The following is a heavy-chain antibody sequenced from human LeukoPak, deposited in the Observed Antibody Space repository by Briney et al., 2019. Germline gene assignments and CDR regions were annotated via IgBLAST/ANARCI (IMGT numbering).Heavy chain of an antibody. D-gene: IGHD2-21*01. CDR1: GYTFXNYA. CDR2: INAGNGHT. Sequence: VKVSCKASGYTFXNYAIHWVXQXPGQRFXXMGXINAGNGHTKYSQNFQGRVTITRDSSASTAYMELSSLTSEDTAVYYCARGIWSAKTVDYYLDYWGQGTLVTVSS. J-gene: IGHJ4*02. CDR3: ARGIWSAKTVDYYLDY. V-gene: IGHV1-3*01.